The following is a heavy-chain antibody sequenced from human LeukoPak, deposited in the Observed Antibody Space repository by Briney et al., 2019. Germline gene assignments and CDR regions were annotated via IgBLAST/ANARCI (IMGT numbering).Heavy chain of an antibody. J-gene: IGHJ5*02. D-gene: IGHD4-4*01. CDR2: IYYSGST. Sequence: SETLSLTCTVSGGSISSYYWSWIRQPPGKGLEWIGYIYYSGSTNYNPSPKSRVTISVDTSKNQFSLKLSSVTAADTAVYYCARGRPTVTTTFDPWGQGTLVTVSS. CDR3: ARGRPTVTTTFDP. CDR1: GGSISSYY. V-gene: IGHV4-59*01.